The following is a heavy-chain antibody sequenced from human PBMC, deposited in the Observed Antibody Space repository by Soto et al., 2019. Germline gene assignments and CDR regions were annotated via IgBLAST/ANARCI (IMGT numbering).Heavy chain of an antibody. CDR3: ARHPRQNYYYGMDV. CDR2: IIPIFGTA. Sequence: QVQLVQSGAAVKTPGSSVKVSCKASGGTFSSYAISWVRQAPGQGLEWMGGIIPIFGTANYAQKFQGRVTITADESTSTAYMELSSLRSEDTAVYYCARHPRQNYYYGMDVWGQGTTVTGSS. CDR1: GGTFSSYA. V-gene: IGHV1-69*12. J-gene: IGHJ6*02.